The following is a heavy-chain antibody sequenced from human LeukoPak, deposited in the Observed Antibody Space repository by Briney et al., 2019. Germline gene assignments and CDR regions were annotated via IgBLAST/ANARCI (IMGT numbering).Heavy chain of an antibody. CDR1: GFTFNYYA. CDR3: ARLSSSGWRNFDY. CDR2: IGSDGRST. J-gene: IGHJ4*02. Sequence: GGSLRLSCAASGFTFNYYAMSWVRQAPGKGLECVSGIGSDGRSTYYANSVKGRFTISRDNSENTVYLQMGSLRGEDMAVYYCARLSSSGWRNFDYWGQGTLVTVSS. D-gene: IGHD6-19*01. V-gene: IGHV3-64*01.